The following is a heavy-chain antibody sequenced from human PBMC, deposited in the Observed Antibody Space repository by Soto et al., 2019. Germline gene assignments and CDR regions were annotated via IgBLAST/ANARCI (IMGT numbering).Heavy chain of an antibody. CDR3: AHRGQLGVAAAIMNPYYFDY. CDR1: GFSLSTSGVG. D-gene: IGHD2-2*02. V-gene: IGHV2-5*01. Sequence: VSGPTLVNPTQTLTLTCTFSGFSLSTSGVGVGWIRQPPGKALEWLALIYWNDDKRYSPSLKSRLTITKDTSKNQVVITMTNMDPVDTATYYCAHRGQLGVAAAIMNPYYFDYWGQGTLVTVSS. J-gene: IGHJ4*02. CDR2: IYWNDDK.